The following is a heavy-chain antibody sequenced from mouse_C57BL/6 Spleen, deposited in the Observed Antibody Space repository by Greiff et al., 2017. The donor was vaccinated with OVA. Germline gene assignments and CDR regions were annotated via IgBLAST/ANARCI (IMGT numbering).Heavy chain of an antibody. CDR3: ARRALDEGDYFDY. J-gene: IGHJ2*01. V-gene: IGHV1-80*01. Sequence: VQLQQSGAELVKPGASVKISCKASGYAFSSYWMNWVKQRPGKGLEWIGQIYPGDGDTNYNGKFKGKATLTADKSSSTAYMQLSSLTSEDSAVYFCARRALDEGDYFDYWGKGTTLTVSS. CDR2: IYPGDGDT. CDR1: GYAFSSYW.